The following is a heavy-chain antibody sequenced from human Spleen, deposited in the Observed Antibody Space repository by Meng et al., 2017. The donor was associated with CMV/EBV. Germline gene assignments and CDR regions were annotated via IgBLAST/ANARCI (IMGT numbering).Heavy chain of an antibody. D-gene: IGHD3-22*01. J-gene: IGHJ4*02. Sequence: FTFNNYPLHWVRQAPGKGLDWVAVISYDGRKEYYADSVKGRFTISRDNFKNTLYLQMDSLRAEDTAVYYCARDYHDTSGYWGYYFGYWGQGTLVTVSS. CDR1: FTFNNYP. V-gene: IGHV3-30*04. CDR2: ISYDGRKE. CDR3: ARDYHDTSGYWGYYFGY.